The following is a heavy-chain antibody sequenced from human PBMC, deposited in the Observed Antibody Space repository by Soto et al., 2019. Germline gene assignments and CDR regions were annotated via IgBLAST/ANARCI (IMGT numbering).Heavy chain of an antibody. CDR1: GGTFSSYA. V-gene: IGHV1-69*12. D-gene: IGHD2-2*01. CDR3: ARVFCISTSCYAGYFDS. Sequence: QVKLVQSGAEVKKPGSSVMVSCKASGGTFSSYAISWVRPAPGQGLEWMGGIIPIFGTANYAQKFQGKVTITADDSTSTAFMERSSLRSEDTAVYYCARVFCISTSCYAGYFDSSGQESLVTVSS. J-gene: IGHJ4*02. CDR2: IIPIFGTA.